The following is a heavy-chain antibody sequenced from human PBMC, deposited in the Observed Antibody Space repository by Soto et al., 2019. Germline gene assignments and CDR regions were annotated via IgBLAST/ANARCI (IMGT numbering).Heavy chain of an antibody. V-gene: IGHV4-4*01. CDR2: IYHAGSP. Sequence: HLQESGPGLVKPSGTLSLTCDVSGGSISSSSWWTWVRQSPAKGLEWIGEIYHAGSPTYNPSFHSRVTILSDKSKNHFSLRLTSVTAADTASYCCARCVSFRGDFDVWGQGTTVTVSS. CDR1: GGSISSSSW. CDR3: ARCVSFRGDFDV. J-gene: IGHJ3*01. D-gene: IGHD2-21*02.